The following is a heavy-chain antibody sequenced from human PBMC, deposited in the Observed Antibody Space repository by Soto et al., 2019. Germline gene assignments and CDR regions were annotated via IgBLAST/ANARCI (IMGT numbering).Heavy chain of an antibody. D-gene: IGHD6-19*01. CDR3: ARAVAGTRGWFDP. Sequence: SETLSLTCTVSGGSISSYYWSWIRQPPGKGLEWIGYIYYSGSTNYNPSLKSRVTISVDTSKNQFSLKLSSVTAADTAVYYCARAVAGTRGWFDPWGQGTLVTVSS. CDR1: GGSISSYY. CDR2: IYYSGST. V-gene: IGHV4-59*01. J-gene: IGHJ5*02.